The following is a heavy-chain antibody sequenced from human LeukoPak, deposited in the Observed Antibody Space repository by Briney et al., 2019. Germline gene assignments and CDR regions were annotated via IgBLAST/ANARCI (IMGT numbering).Heavy chain of an antibody. CDR1: DGSINSYY. V-gene: IGHV4-59*01. CDR3: ARGPIASSSPFDY. D-gene: IGHD6-6*01. J-gene: IGHJ4*02. CDR2: IYYSGTT. Sequence: SATLSLTCTVSDGSINSYYWSWIRQPPGKGLEWIGYIYYSGTTNYNPSLKSRATISVDTSKNQFSLKLTSVSAADTAVYYCARGPIASSSPFDYWGQGTLVTVSS.